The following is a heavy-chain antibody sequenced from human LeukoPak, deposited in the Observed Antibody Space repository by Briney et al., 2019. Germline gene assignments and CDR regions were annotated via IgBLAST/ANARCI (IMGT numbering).Heavy chain of an antibody. CDR1: GYTFTSYG. D-gene: IGHD1-26*01. CDR3: ARVSGTYYYYMDV. J-gene: IGHJ6*03. CDR2: ISAYNGNT. Sequence: ASVKVSCKASGYTFTSYGISWVLQAPGQGLEGMGWISAYNGNTNYAQKLQGRVTMTTDTATSTAYLELRSLRSDDTAVYYCARVSGTYYYYMDVWGKGTTATVSS. V-gene: IGHV1-18*01.